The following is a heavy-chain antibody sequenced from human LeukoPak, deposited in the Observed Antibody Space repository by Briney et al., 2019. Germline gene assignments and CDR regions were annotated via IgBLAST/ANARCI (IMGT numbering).Heavy chain of an antibody. CDR3: ARLASTGAEPTAKWYFDL. Sequence: SETLSLTCPVSGGSINNNNYYWGWIRQPPGKGLEWIGTMSYSGSTYYNPSLKSRVTILVDTSKNQFSLKVSSVTAADTAVYYCARLASTGAEPTAKWYFDLWGRGTLVTVSS. J-gene: IGHJ2*01. CDR1: GGSINNNNYY. D-gene: IGHD1-1*01. CDR2: MSYSGST. V-gene: IGHV4-39*07.